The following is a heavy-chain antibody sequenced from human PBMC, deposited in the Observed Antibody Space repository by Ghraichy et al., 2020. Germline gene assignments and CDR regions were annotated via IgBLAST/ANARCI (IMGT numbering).Heavy chain of an antibody. CDR1: GGSISSYY. Sequence: SETLSLTCTVSGGSISSYYWSWIRQPPGKGLEWIGYIYYSGSTNYNPSLKSRVTISVDTSKNQFSLKLSSVTAADTAVYYCARVQSGSYLGHYYYYMDVWGKGTTVTVSS. CDR3: ARVQSGSYLGHYYYYMDV. CDR2: IYYSGST. J-gene: IGHJ6*03. D-gene: IGHD1-26*01. V-gene: IGHV4-59*01.